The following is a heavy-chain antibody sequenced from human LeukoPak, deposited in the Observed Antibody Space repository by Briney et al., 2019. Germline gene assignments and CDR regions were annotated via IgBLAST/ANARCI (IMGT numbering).Heavy chain of an antibody. CDR1: GFTFSSYW. J-gene: IGHJ4*02. CDR3: ARMGYDGSGYRSY. Sequence: PGGSLRLSCAASGFTFSSYWMHWVRQAPRQGLVWISRINRDGSSTNYADSVKGRFTISRDNAQNTLYLQMSSLSAEDTGMYYCARMGYDGSGYRSYWGQGTLVTVSS. V-gene: IGHV3-74*01. CDR2: INRDGSST. D-gene: IGHD3-22*01.